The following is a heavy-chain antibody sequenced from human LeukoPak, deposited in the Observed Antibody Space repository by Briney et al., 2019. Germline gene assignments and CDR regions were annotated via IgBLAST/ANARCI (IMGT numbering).Heavy chain of an antibody. CDR2: ISYDGSNK. Sequence: QPGGSLRLSCAASGFTFSSYAMHWVRQAPGKGLEWVAVISYDGSNKYYADSVKGRFTISRDNSKNTLYLQMNSLRAEDTAVYYCAKDRDYDILTAIDYWGQGTLVTVSS. V-gene: IGHV3-30*04. J-gene: IGHJ4*02. CDR1: GFTFSSYA. CDR3: AKDRDYDILTAIDY. D-gene: IGHD3-9*01.